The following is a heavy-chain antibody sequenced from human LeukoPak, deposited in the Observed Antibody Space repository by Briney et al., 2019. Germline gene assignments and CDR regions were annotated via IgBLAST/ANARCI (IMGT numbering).Heavy chain of an antibody. CDR1: GGSISSGDYY. Sequence: NASETLSLTCTVSGGSISSGDYYWSWIRQPPGKGLEWIGYIYYSGSTYYNPSLKSRVTISVDTSKNQFSLKLCSVTAADTAVYYCARDNPAGGGYYTEFDYWGQGTLVTVSS. CDR2: IYYSGST. V-gene: IGHV4-30-4*01. CDR3: ARDNPAGGGYYTEFDY. J-gene: IGHJ4*02. D-gene: IGHD3-22*01.